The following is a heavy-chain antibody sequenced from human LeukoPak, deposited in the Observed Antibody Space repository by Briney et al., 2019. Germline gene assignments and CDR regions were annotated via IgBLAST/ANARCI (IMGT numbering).Heavy chain of an antibody. J-gene: IGHJ4*02. CDR3: ARDTPETGFDY. V-gene: IGHV3-21*01. CDR1: GFTFSSYS. CDR2: ISSSSSYI. D-gene: IGHD5-24*01. Sequence: GGCLSPSCAASGFTFSSYSMNWVRQAPGKGLGWVSSISSSSSYIYYADSVKGRLTISRDNAKNSLYLQMNSLRAEDTAVYYCARDTPETGFDYWGQGTLVTVSS.